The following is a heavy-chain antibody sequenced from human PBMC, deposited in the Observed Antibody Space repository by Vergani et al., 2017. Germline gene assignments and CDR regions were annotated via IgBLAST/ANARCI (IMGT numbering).Heavy chain of an antibody. D-gene: IGHD1-20*01. CDR3: ARFVTGTTHFDY. Sequence: QVQLQQWGAGLLKPSETLSLTCAVYGGSFSGYYWSWIRQPPGKGPEWIGEINHSGSNNYNPSLKSGVTISVDTSKNQFSLKLSSVTAADTAVYYCARFVTGTTHFDYWGQGTLVTVSS. CDR1: GGSFSGYY. CDR2: INHSGSN. V-gene: IGHV4-34*01. J-gene: IGHJ4*02.